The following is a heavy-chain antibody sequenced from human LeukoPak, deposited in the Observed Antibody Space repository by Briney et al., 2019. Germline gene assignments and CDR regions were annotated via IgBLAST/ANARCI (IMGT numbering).Heavy chain of an antibody. D-gene: IGHD3-10*01. CDR2: IYTSGST. CDR3: ARDVYGSGYFNWFDP. Sequence: SETLSLTCTVSGGSISSGSYYWSWIRQPAGKGLEWIGRIYTSGSTNYNPSLKSRVTISVDTSKNQFSLKLSSVTAADTAVYYCARDVYGSGYFNWFDPWGQGTLVTVSS. CDR1: GGSISSGSYY. V-gene: IGHV4-61*02. J-gene: IGHJ5*02.